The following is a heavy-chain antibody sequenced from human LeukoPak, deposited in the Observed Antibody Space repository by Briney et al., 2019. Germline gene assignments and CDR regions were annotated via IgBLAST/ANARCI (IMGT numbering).Heavy chain of an antibody. CDR3: AGYDSSGKYFDY. V-gene: IGHV3-11*04. D-gene: IGHD3-22*01. J-gene: IGHJ4*02. CDR2: ISSSGSPI. CDR1: GFTFSDYY. Sequence: PGGSLRLSCAASGFTFSDYYMSWIRQAPGKGLDLVSYISSSGSPIYYADSVKGGFTISRDNAKNSLYLQMNSLRAEDTAVYYCAGYDSSGKYFDYWGQGTLVTVSS.